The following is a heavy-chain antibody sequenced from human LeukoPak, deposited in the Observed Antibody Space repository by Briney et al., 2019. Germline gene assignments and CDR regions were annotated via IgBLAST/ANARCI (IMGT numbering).Heavy chain of an antibody. D-gene: IGHD6-13*01. CDR1: RFSSSSYE. Sequence: GGSLRLSCVASRFSSSSYEMNWVRQAPGKGLEWLSYISSSGSTIFYADSVKGRFTISRDNAKNSLYLQMNRLRAEDTAVYYCARGRAGYSSSWGIWGQGTMVTVSS. V-gene: IGHV3-48*03. CDR3: ARGRAGYSSSWGI. CDR2: ISSSGSTI. J-gene: IGHJ3*02.